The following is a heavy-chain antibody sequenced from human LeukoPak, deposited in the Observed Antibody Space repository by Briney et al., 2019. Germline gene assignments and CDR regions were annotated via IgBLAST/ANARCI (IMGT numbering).Heavy chain of an antibody. J-gene: IGHJ4*02. Sequence: ASVKVSCKASGNIFTGYYLHWVRQAPGQGLEWMGWINPNGGGPKYAPKFQGRVTMTRDTSINTVYMELSRLRSDDTAVYYCATGLFSYYYGSGAWGQGTLVTVSS. CDR3: ATGLFSYYYGSGA. V-gene: IGHV1-2*02. CDR2: INPNGGGP. CDR1: GNIFTGYY. D-gene: IGHD3-10*01.